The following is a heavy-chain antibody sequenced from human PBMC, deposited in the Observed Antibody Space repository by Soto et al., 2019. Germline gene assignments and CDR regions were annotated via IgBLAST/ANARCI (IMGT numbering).Heavy chain of an antibody. Sequence: QVQLVQSGAEVKKPGASVKVSCKASGYTFTSYGISWVRQAPGQGLEWMGWISAYNGNTNYAQKFQGRVTMTTDTSTSTAYLELRSLRSDDTAVYYCARGGTYCTNGVCYFYGMDVGGQGTTVTVSS. V-gene: IGHV1-18*01. D-gene: IGHD2-8*01. CDR2: ISAYNGNT. J-gene: IGHJ6*02. CDR3: ARGGTYCTNGVCYFYGMDV. CDR1: GYTFTSYG.